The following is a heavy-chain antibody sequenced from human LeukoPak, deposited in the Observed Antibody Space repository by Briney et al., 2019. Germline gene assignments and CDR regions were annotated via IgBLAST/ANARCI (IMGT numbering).Heavy chain of an antibody. D-gene: IGHD3-10*01. CDR3: TRGPPDGSGNYYPGDF. CDR1: GFTFSSHW. V-gene: IGHV3-74*01. CDR2: ISSDGTNT. J-gene: IGHJ4*02. Sequence: GGSLRLSCAASGFTFSSHWMHWVRQAPGKGLVWVSRISSDGTNTNYADSVKGRFTISRDNAKNTLYLQMNSLRVEDTAVYYCTRGPPDGSGNYYPGDFWGQGTLVTVSS.